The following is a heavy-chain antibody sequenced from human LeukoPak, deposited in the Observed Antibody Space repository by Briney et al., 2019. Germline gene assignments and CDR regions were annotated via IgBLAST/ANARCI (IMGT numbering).Heavy chain of an antibody. V-gene: IGHV3-74*01. CDR3: ARGTLYYGSESYDY. CDR1: GFTFSDYW. J-gene: IGHJ4*02. Sequence: GGSLRLSCAASGFTFSDYWMHWVRLVPGKGLVWVSHINHDGSRTRYADSVKGRFTVSRDNAKKSLYLQMKSLRAEDTAVYYCARGTLYYGSESYDYWGQGTLVAVSS. D-gene: IGHD3-10*01. CDR2: INHDGSRT.